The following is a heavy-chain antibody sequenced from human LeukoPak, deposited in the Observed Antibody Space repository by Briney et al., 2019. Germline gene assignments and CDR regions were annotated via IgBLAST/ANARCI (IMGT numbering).Heavy chain of an antibody. J-gene: IGHJ4*02. Sequence: GRSLRLSCAASGFTFDDYAMHWVRQAPGKGLEWVSSISWNSGSIGSADSVKGRFTISRDNAKNSLYLQMNSLRAEDTALYYCAKDISAEAVAGNFDYWGQGTLVTVSS. CDR1: GFTFDDYA. D-gene: IGHD6-19*01. CDR2: ISWNSGSI. V-gene: IGHV3-9*01. CDR3: AKDISAEAVAGNFDY.